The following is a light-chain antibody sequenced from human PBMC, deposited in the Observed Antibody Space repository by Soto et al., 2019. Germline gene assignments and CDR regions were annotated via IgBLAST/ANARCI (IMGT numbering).Light chain of an antibody. CDR1: SSDVGGYNY. CDR2: EVS. J-gene: IGLJ1*01. Sequence: QSALTQPASVSGSPGQSITISCTGTSSDVGGYNYVSWYQQHPGKAHKLMIYEVSNRPSWVSNRFSGSKCGNTASLAISGRHAEDEADYYCSSYTSSSTPYVFGTGTKLTVL. V-gene: IGLV2-14*01. CDR3: SSYTSSSTPYV.